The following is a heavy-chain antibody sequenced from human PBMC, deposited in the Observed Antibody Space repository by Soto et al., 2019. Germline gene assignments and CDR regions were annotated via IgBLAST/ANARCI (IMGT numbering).Heavy chain of an antibody. CDR3: ARGFGDGWYGGPDY. Sequence: EVQLVESGGGLVQAGGSLRLSCAASGFTFSNYWMNWVRQAPGKGLEWVAYISRDGSEKSYVDSVKGRFTISRDNAKKSLFLQMNSLRVEDTAVYYCARGFGDGWYGGPDYWGQGTRVTVSS. V-gene: IGHV3-7*01. J-gene: IGHJ4*02. CDR1: GFTFSNYW. CDR2: ISRDGSEK. D-gene: IGHD6-19*01.